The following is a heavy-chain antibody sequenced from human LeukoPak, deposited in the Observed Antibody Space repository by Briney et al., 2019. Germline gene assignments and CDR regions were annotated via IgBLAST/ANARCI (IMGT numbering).Heavy chain of an antibody. Sequence: PGGSLRLSCAASGFTFDDYAMHWVRHAPGKGLEWVSGISWNSGSIAYADSVKGRFTISRDNAKNSLYLQMNSLRAEDTALYYCAKDSSYGSTDYWGRGTLVTVSS. CDR3: AKDSSYGSTDY. J-gene: IGHJ4*02. D-gene: IGHD5-18*01. V-gene: IGHV3-9*01. CDR2: ISWNSGSI. CDR1: GFTFDDYA.